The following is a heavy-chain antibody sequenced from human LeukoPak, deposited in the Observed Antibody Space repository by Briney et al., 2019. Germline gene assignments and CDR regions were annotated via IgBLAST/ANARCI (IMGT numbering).Heavy chain of an antibody. J-gene: IGHJ6*02. Sequence: GGSLRLSCAASGFTFSSYSMNWVRQAPGKGLEWISYVSYSSSTIYYADSVKGRFTISRDNAKNSLYLQMNSLRDEDTAVYYCARVVYSHYWPEGMDVWGQGTTVTVSS. CDR2: VSYSSSTI. D-gene: IGHD4-11*01. V-gene: IGHV3-48*02. CDR1: GFTFSSYS. CDR3: ARVVYSHYWPEGMDV.